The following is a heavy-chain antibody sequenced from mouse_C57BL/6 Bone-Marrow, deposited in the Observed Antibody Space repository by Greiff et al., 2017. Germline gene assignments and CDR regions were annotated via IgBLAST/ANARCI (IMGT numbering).Heavy chain of an antibody. D-gene: IGHD4-1*01. Sequence: VQLKESGPELVKPGASVKIPCKASGYTFTDYNMDWVKQSHGKSLEWIGDINPNNGGTIYNQKFKGKATLTVDKSSSTAYMELSSLTSEDTAVYVCSIGGDWAMDYWGQGTSVTVSA. V-gene: IGHV1-18*01. J-gene: IGHJ4*01. CDR2: INPNNGGT. CDR1: GYTFTDYN. CDR3: SIGGDWAMDY.